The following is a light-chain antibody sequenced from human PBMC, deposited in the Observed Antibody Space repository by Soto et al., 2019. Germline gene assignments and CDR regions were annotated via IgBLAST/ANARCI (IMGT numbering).Light chain of an antibody. CDR3: QQYNSYSGAT. CDR2: KAS. CDR1: QSISSW. J-gene: IGKJ3*01. V-gene: IGKV1-5*03. Sequence: DIQMTQSPSTLSASVGDRVTITCRASQSISSWLAWYQQKPGKAPKLLIYKASSLESGVPSRFSGSGSGTEFTLTISSLQPDHFATYYCQQYNSYSGATFGPGTKVDIK.